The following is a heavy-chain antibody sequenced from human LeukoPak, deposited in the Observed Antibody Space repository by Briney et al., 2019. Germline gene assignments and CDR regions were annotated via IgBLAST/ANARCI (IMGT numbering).Heavy chain of an antibody. J-gene: IGHJ3*02. CDR1: GGSISSYY. D-gene: IGHD3-16*01. CDR3: ARRWGDAAFDI. Sequence: SEALSLTCTVSGGSISSYYWSWIRQPPGKGLEWIGYIYYSGSTNYNPSLKSRVTIPVDTSKNQFSLKLSSVTAADTAVYYCARRWGDAAFDIWGQGTMVTVSS. V-gene: IGHV4-59*08. CDR2: IYYSGST.